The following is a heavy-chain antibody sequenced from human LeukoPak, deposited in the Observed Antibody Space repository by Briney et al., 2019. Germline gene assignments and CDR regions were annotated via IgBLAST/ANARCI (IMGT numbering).Heavy chain of an antibody. Sequence: SETLSLTCTVSGGSISSYYWSWLRQPPGEGLEWIGYISNSGSTNYNPSLKSRVTISVDTSKNQLSLQLSSVTAADTAVYHCVRLQPNTGEWAFDIWGQGTMVSVSS. J-gene: IGHJ3*02. V-gene: IGHV4-59*01. D-gene: IGHD1-1*01. CDR1: GGSISSYY. CDR3: VRLQPNTGEWAFDI. CDR2: ISNSGST.